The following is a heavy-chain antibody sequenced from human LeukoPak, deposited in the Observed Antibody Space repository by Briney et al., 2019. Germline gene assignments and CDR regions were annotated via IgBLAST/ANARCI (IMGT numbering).Heavy chain of an antibody. Sequence: GGSLRLSCAASGFTFSDYNMNWVRQAPGKGLEWVSYITGSGSTIFYADSVKGRFTISRDNVKNSLYLQMNSLRAEDTAVYYCARPTSSGWYPHWGQGTVVTVSS. D-gene: IGHD6-19*01. CDR1: GFTFSDYN. V-gene: IGHV3-48*01. CDR2: ITGSGSTI. J-gene: IGHJ4*03. CDR3: ARPTSSGWYPH.